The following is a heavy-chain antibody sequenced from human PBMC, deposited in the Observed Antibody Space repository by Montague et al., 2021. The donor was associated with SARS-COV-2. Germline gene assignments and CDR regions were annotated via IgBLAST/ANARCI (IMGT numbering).Heavy chain of an antibody. D-gene: IGHD3-10*01. V-gene: IGHV4-39*01. Sequence: SETLSLTCTVSGGSVSSSSYYWVWIRQPPGKGLEWIGIIYYTESTYYNPSLKSRVTLSVDTSKNQFSLKLSSVTAADTAVYYCARHITGSGNAFDFLGQGTMVTVSS. J-gene: IGHJ3*01. CDR3: ARHITGSGNAFDF. CDR1: GGSVSSSSYY. CDR2: IYYTEST.